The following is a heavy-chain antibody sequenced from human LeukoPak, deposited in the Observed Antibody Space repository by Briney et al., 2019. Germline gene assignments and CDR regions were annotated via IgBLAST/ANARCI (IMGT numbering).Heavy chain of an antibody. J-gene: IGHJ6*02. CDR3: ARGAANYYYYGMDV. Sequence: ASVKVSCKASGYTFTSYGISWVRQAPGQGLERMGWISAYNGNTNYAQKLQGRVTMTTDTSTSTAYMELRSLRSDDTAVYYCARGAANYYYYGMDVWGQGTTVTVSS. CDR2: ISAYNGNT. V-gene: IGHV1-18*01. D-gene: IGHD2-15*01. CDR1: GYTFTSYG.